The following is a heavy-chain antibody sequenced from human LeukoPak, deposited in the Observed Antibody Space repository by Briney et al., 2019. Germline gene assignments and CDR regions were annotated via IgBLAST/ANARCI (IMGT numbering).Heavy chain of an antibody. CDR3: AREVVVPAHAFDI. CDR1: GFTVSSNY. D-gene: IGHD2-15*01. Sequence: GGSLRLSCAASGFTVSSNYMSWVRQAPGKGLEWVSVIYSGGSTYYADSVKGRFTISRDNAKNSLYLQRNSLRAEDTAVYYCAREVVVPAHAFDIWGQGTMVTVSS. J-gene: IGHJ3*02. CDR2: IYSGGST. V-gene: IGHV3-53*01.